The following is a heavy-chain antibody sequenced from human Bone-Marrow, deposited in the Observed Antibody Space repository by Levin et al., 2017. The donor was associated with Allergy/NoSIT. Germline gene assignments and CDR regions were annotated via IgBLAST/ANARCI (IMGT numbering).Heavy chain of an antibody. D-gene: IGHD6-13*01. Sequence: GASVKVSCKASGYTFTGYYMHWVRQAPGQGLEWMGWINPNSGGTNYAQKFQGRVTMTRDTSISTAYMELSRLRSDDTAVYYCARERVVGAAAGIRNFDYWGQGTLVTVSS. CDR3: ARERVVGAAAGIRNFDY. V-gene: IGHV1-2*02. CDR1: GYTFTGYY. J-gene: IGHJ4*02. CDR2: INPNSGGT.